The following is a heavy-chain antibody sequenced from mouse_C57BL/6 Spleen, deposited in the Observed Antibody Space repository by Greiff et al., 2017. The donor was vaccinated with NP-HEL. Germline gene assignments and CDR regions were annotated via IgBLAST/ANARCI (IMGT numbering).Heavy chain of an antibody. V-gene: IGHV1-52*01. CDR1: GYTFTSYW. CDR2: IDPSDSET. CDR3: ARGTYYGYDGFAY. Sequence: QVQLQQPGAVLVRPGSSVKLSCKASGYTFTSYWMHWVKQRPIQGLEWIGNIDPSDSETHYNQKFKDKATLTVDKSSSTAYMQLSSLTSEDSAVYYCARGTYYGYDGFAYWGQGTLVTVSA. D-gene: IGHD2-9*01. J-gene: IGHJ3*01.